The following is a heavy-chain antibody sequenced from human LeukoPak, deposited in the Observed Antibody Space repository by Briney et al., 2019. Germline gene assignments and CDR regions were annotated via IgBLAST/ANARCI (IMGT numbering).Heavy chain of an antibody. V-gene: IGHV3-7*01. J-gene: IGHJ4*02. CDR3: AREGVLAAADY. CDR1: GFTFSSYW. D-gene: IGHD2-2*01. CDR2: IKQDGSEK. Sequence: GGSLRLSCAASGFTFSSYWMSWVRQAPGKGLEWVANIKQDGSEKYYVDSVKGRLTISRDNTKNSLYLQMNSLRAEDTAVYFCAREGVLAAADYGGQGTLVTVSS.